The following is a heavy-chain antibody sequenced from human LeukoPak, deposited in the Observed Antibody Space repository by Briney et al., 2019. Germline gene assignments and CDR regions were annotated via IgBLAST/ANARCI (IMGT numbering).Heavy chain of an antibody. Sequence: GGSLRLSCAASGFTVSRNYMSWVRQAPGKGLEWVSNIYSTGSTFYADSMKGRFTISRDDSKNTLYLQMNSLRAEDTAVYYCARDSAVRRPGGYLDSWGQGTLVTVSS. CDR3: ARDSAVRRPGGYLDS. J-gene: IGHJ4*02. CDR2: IYSTGST. CDR1: GFTVSRNY. V-gene: IGHV3-53*01. D-gene: IGHD3-16*01.